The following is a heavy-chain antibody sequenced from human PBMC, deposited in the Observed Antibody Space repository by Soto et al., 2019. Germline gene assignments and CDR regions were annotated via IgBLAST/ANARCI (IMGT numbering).Heavy chain of an antibody. Sequence: SLPCAVSGGSIRSNNWWRWVRQPPGKGREWIGEIYHSGSTNYNPSLKSRVTISVDKSKNQFSLKLSSVTAADTAVYYCARDPYYYDSSGYEYYYYGMDVWGQGTTVTVSS. J-gene: IGHJ6*02. CDR1: GGSIRSNNW. V-gene: IGHV4-4*02. D-gene: IGHD3-22*01. CDR2: IYHSGST. CDR3: ARDPYYYDSSGYEYYYYGMDV.